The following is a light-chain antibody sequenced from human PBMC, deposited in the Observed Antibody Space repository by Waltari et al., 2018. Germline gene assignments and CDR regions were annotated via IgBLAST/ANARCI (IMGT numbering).Light chain of an antibody. J-gene: IGKJ1*01. CDR1: QPISSNY. CDR3: QQYGSSPWT. Sequence: EIVLTQSPGTLSLSPGERATLSCTASQPISSNYLAWYQQKPGQAPRLLIFAASNRAAGIPDRFSGSGSGTDFTLTISRLEPEHLAVYYCQQYGSSPWTFGQGTKVEIK. CDR2: AAS. V-gene: IGKV3-20*01.